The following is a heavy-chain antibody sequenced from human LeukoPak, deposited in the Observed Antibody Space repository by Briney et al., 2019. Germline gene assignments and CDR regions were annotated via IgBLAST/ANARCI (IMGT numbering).Heavy chain of an antibody. CDR1: GGSISTYY. V-gene: IGHV4-4*07. J-gene: IGHJ5*02. D-gene: IGHD3-10*01. Sequence: SETLSLTRTVSGGSISTYYWSWIRQPAGKGLEWIGRMYTSGNTNYNPSLKSRATISVDTSKNQFSLELSSVTAADTAVYYCARERLAMVRGVIPKEAWGWFDPWGQGTLVTVSS. CDR2: MYTSGNT. CDR3: ARERLAMVRGVIPKEAWGWFDP.